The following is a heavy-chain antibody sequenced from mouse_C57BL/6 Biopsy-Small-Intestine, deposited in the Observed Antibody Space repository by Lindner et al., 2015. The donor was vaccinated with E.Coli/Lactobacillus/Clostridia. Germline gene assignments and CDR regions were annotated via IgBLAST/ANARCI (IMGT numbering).Heavy chain of an antibody. Sequence: VQLQESGPELVKPGASVKIPCKASGYTFTDYNMDWVKQSHGKSLDWIGDINPNNGGTIYNQKFKGKATLTVDKSSSTAYMELRSLTSEDTAVYYCTTDYGSSPSWFAYWGQGTLVTVSA. CDR3: TTDYGSSPSWFAY. V-gene: IGHV1-18*01. D-gene: IGHD1-1*01. CDR2: INPNNGGT. CDR1: GYTFTDYN. J-gene: IGHJ3*01.